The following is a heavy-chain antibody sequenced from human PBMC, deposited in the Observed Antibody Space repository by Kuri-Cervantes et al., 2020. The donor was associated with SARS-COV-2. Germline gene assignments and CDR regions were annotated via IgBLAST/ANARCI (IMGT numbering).Heavy chain of an antibody. V-gene: IGHV3-30-3*01. CDR1: GFTFNFYS. Sequence: GGSLRLSCVGSGFTFNFYSLHWVRQAPGKGLEWVAVISNDGSNKYYTDSVQGRFTISRDNSKNTLYLQMDSLRAEDTAVYYYSSQWVYSDFDYWGQGVLVTVSS. CDR2: ISNDGSNK. CDR3: SSQWVYSDFDY. D-gene: IGHD6-13*01. J-gene: IGHJ4*02.